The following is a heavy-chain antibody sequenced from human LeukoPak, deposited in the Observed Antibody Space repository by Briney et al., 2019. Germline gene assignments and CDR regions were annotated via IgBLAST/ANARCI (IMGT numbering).Heavy chain of an antibody. D-gene: IGHD1-26*01. J-gene: IGHJ4*02. CDR1: GFTFSTYW. CDR3: ARDPLAIVGATGY. Sequence: GGSLRLSCAASGFTFSTYWMSWVRQAPGKGLEWVANIKQDGSEKYYVDSVKGRFTISRDNAKNSLYLQMNSLRAEDTAVYYCARDPLAIVGATGYWGQGTLVTVSS. V-gene: IGHV3-7*01. CDR2: IKQDGSEK.